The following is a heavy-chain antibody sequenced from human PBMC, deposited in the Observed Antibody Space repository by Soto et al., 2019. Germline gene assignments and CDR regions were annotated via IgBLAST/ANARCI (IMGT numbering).Heavy chain of an antibody. D-gene: IGHD3-10*01. V-gene: IGHV4-31*03. CDR3: ARDLGNYYGSGRYHAFDP. CDR2: IYYSGST. J-gene: IGHJ5*02. CDR1: GGSISSGGYY. Sequence: QVQLQESGPGLVKPSQTLSLTCTVSGGSISSGGYYWSWIRQHPGKGLEWIGYIYYSGSTYYNPSLKSRVTISGDTSNSHFYLKLSSVTAADTAVYYCARDLGNYYGSGRYHAFDPWGQGTLVTVSS.